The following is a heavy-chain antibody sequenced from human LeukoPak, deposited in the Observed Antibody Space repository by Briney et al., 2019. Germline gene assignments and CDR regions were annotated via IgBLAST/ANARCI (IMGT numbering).Heavy chain of an antibody. J-gene: IGHJ6*03. D-gene: IGHD1-26*01. CDR2: MNPNSGNT. CDR3: ARANSGSRRGYYYYYMDV. CDR1: GYTFTIYD. Sequence: ASVNVSCKASGYTFTIYDINWVRQATGQGPEWMGWMNPNSGNTGYAQKFQGRVTITRNTSISKAYMELSSLRSEDTAVYYCARANSGSRRGYYYYYMDVWGKGTTVTVSS. V-gene: IGHV1-8*03.